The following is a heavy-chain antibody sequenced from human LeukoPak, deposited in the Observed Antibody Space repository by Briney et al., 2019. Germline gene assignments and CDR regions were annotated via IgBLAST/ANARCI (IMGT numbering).Heavy chain of an antibody. J-gene: IGHJ4*02. V-gene: IGHV4-34*01. CDR3: ARAGWGILVVPAAISRRYFDY. Sequence: SETLSLPCAAYGGSFSSYYWSWIRQPPGKGLEWIGEINHSGSTNYNPSLKSRVTISVDTSKNQFSLKLSSVTAADTAVYYCARAGWGILVVPAAISRRYFDYWGQGTLVTVSS. D-gene: IGHD2-2*01. CDR1: GGSFSSYY. CDR2: INHSGST.